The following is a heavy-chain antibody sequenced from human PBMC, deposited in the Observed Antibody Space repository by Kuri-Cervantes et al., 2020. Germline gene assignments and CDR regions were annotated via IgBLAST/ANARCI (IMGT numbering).Heavy chain of an antibody. CDR3: ARDVQMVAGSSWGDAFDI. D-gene: IGHD6-13*01. CDR2: INPNSGGT. CDR1: GYTFTGYY. V-gene: IGHV1-2*04. Sequence: ASVKVSCKASGYTFTGYYMHWVRQAPGQGLEWMGWINPNSGGTNYAQKFQGWVTMTRDTSISTAYMELSRLRSDDTAVYYCARDVQMVAGSSWGDAFDIWGQGTMVTVSS. J-gene: IGHJ3*02.